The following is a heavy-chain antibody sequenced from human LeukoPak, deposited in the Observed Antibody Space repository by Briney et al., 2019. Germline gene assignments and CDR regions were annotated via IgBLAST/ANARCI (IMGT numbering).Heavy chain of an antibody. V-gene: IGHV1-2*02. Sequence: ASVKVPCKASGYTFTGYYMHWVRQAPGQGLEWMGWINPNSGGTNYAQKFQGRVTMTRDTSISTAYMELSRLRSDDTAVYYCARERGSGWPNWFDPWGQGTLVTVSS. CDR1: GYTFTGYY. D-gene: IGHD6-19*01. J-gene: IGHJ5*02. CDR2: INPNSGGT. CDR3: ARERGSGWPNWFDP.